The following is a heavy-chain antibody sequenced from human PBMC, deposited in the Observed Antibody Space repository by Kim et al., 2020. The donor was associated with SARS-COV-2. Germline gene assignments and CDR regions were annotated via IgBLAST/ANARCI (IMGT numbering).Heavy chain of an antibody. V-gene: IGHV3-23*01. Sequence: GGSLRLSCAASGFTFSSYAMSWVRQAPGKGLEWVSAVTDSGSSTYYADSVKGRITISRDNSKNTVYLQMNSLRAEDTAVYYCVRSAAGYKFYFDFWGQGTLVTVSS. J-gene: IGHJ4*02. CDR1: GFTFSSYA. D-gene: IGHD6-13*01. CDR2: VTDSGSST. CDR3: VRSAAGYKFYFDF.